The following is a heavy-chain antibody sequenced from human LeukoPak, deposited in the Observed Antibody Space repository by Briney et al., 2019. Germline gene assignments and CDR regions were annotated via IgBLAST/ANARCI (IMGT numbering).Heavy chain of an antibody. CDR2: INHSGST. CDR3: ASHGAFTKLWLPSWYFDL. Sequence: SETLSLTCAVYGGSFSGYYWSWIRQPPGKGLEWIGEINHSGSTNYNPSLKSRVTISVDTSKNQFSLKLSSVTAADTAVYYCASHGAFTKLWLPSWYFDLWGRGTLVTVSS. CDR1: GGSFSGYY. J-gene: IGHJ2*01. D-gene: IGHD5-18*01. V-gene: IGHV4-34*01.